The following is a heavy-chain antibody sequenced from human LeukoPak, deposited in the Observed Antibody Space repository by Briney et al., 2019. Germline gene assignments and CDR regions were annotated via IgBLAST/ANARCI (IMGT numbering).Heavy chain of an antibody. CDR1: GFTISSYG. J-gene: IGHJ4*02. CDR2: IKQDGSEK. Sequence: GGSLRLSCAASGFTISSYGMNWVRQAPGKGLEWVANIKQDGSEKYYVDSVKGRFTISRDNAKNSLYLQMNSLRAEDTAVYYCARANRYYYGSGSYLYYFDYWGQGTLVTVSS. V-gene: IGHV3-7*01. D-gene: IGHD3-10*01. CDR3: ARANRYYYGSGSYLYYFDY.